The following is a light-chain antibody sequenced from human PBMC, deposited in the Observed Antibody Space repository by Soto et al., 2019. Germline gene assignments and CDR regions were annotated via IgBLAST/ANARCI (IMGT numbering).Light chain of an antibody. J-gene: IGLJ2*01. V-gene: IGLV1-40*01. CDR1: SSNFGANFD. CDR2: GDT. CDR3: QSYDTRLRWV. Sequence: QSVLTQPPSVSGAPGQRVTISCTGSSSNFGANFDVQWYQQFPGTAPKLLIYGDTIRPSGVPDRFSGSKSGTSASLAITGLRAEYEADYSCQSYDTRLRWVFGGGTQLTVL.